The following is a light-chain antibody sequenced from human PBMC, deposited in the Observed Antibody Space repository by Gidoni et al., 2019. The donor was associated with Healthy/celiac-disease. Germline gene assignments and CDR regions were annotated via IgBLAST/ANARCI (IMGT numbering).Light chain of an antibody. CDR3: RAYDSSVYV. CDR2: GNS. V-gene: IGLV1-40*01. CDR1: SSNIGAVYA. J-gene: IGLJ1*01. Sequence: QSVLTQPPPVSRSPGQGVTISCTRSSSNIGAVYAVHWYQQLPGTAPKLLIYGNSNRPTGVRDRCSGSKTGTSASLAITGLEAEDEDDYDCRAYDSSVYVFGTGTKVTVL.